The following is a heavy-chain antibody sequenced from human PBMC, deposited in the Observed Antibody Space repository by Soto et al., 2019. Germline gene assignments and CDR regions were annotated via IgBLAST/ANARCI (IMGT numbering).Heavy chain of an antibody. CDR2: ISYDGSNK. CDR3: VGGYYFGDY. D-gene: IGHD3-22*01. V-gene: IGHV3-30*03. J-gene: IGHJ4*02. Sequence: QVQLVESGGGVVQPGRSLRLSCAASGFTFSSYGMHWVRQAPGKGLQWVAVISYDGSNKYYADSVKGRFTISRDNSKNTLYLQMNSLRAADTAVYYCVGGYYFGDYWGQGTLVTVSS. CDR1: GFTFSSYG.